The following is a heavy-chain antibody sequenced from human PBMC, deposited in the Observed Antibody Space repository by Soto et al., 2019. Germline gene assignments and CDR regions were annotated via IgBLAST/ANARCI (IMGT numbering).Heavy chain of an antibody. J-gene: IGHJ5*02. CDR3: ARDGCSGGSCYSGWFDP. CDR2: IYYSGST. CDR1: GGSISSYY. V-gene: IGHV4-59*01. D-gene: IGHD2-15*01. Sequence: TSETLSLTCTVSGGSISSYYWSWIRQPPGKGLEWIGYIYYSGSTNYNPSLKSRVTISVDTSKNQFSLKLSSVTAADTAVYYCARDGCSGGSCYSGWFDPWGQGTLVTVSS.